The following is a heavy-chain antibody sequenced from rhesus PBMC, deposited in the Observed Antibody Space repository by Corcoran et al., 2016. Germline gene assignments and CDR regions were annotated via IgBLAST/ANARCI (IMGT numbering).Heavy chain of an antibody. CDR2: IYGIGGST. Sequence: QVQLQESGPGLVKPSETLSLTCAVSGGSISSNYWSWIRQAPGKGLEWIGRIYGIGGSTDYNPSRNSRVTISTDPSKNQFSLKLSSVTAAGTAVYYCARDVVRLNFDYWGQGVLVTVSS. D-gene: IGHD2-21*01. CDR1: GGSISSNY. V-gene: IGHV4-160*01. CDR3: ARDVVRLNFDY. J-gene: IGHJ4*01.